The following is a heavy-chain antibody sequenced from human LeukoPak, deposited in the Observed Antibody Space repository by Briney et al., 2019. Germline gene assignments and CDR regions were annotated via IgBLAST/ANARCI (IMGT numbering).Heavy chain of an antibody. Sequence: SETLSLTCAVYGGSFSGYYWSWIRQPPGKGLEWIGEINHSGSTNYNPSLKGRVTISVDTSKNQFSLKLSSVTAADTAVYYCARGRRDYGDYNWFDPWGQGTLVAVSS. CDR3: ARGRRDYGDYNWFDP. J-gene: IGHJ5*02. CDR2: INHSGST. V-gene: IGHV4-34*01. CDR1: GGSFSGYY. D-gene: IGHD4-17*01.